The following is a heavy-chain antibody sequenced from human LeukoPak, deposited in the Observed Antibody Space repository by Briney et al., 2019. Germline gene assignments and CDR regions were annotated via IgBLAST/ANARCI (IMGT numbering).Heavy chain of an antibody. D-gene: IGHD2-15*01. V-gene: IGHV4-30-4*08. CDR1: GGSISGDNYY. CDR2: IYYSGST. J-gene: IGHJ6*02. Sequence: SETLSLTCTVSGGSISGDNYYWSWIRQPAGKGLEWIGYIYYSGSTYYNPSLKSRVTISVDTSKNQFSLKLSSVTAADTAVYYCAREAVRYCSGGSCYSEGMDVWGQGTTVTVSS. CDR3: AREAVRYCSGGSCYSEGMDV.